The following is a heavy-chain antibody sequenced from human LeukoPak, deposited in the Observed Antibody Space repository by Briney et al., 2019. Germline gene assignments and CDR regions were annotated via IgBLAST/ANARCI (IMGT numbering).Heavy chain of an antibody. J-gene: IGHJ4*02. Sequence: GASVKVSCKASGYTFTGYYMHWVRRAPGQGLEWMGWINPNSGGTNYAQKFQGRVTMTRDTSISTAYMELSRLRSDDTAVYYCARTHCSSTSCYPYFDYWGQGTLVTVSS. CDR2: INPNSGGT. V-gene: IGHV1-2*02. CDR1: GYTFTGYY. D-gene: IGHD2-2*01. CDR3: ARTHCSSTSCYPYFDY.